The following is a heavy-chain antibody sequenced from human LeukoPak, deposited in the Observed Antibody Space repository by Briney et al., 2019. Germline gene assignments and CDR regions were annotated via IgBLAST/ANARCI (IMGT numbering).Heavy chain of an antibody. CDR2: ISYDGSNK. D-gene: IGHD3-22*01. J-gene: IGHJ4*02. CDR1: GITFSTYG. Sequence: GRSLRLSCAASGITFSTYGMPWVRQTSGKGLDWAALISYDGSNKYYADSVKGRFTISRDNSKNTLYLQMNSLRPEDTAVYYCAKELKPMIVVADLVDYWGQGTLVTVSS. V-gene: IGHV3-30*18. CDR3: AKELKPMIVVADLVDY.